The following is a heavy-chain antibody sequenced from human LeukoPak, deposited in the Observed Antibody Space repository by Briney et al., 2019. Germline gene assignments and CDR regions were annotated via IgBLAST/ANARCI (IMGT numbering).Heavy chain of an antibody. D-gene: IGHD1-26*01. CDR2: IYHSGST. CDR1: GYSISSGYY. V-gene: IGHV4-38-2*01. Sequence: PSETLSLTCAVSGYSISSGYYWGWIRQPPGKGLEWIGSIYHSGSTYYNPSLKSRVTISVDTSKNQFSLKLSSVTAADTAVYYCARRGGGYSYWGQGTLVTVSS. J-gene: IGHJ4*02. CDR3: ARRGGGYSY.